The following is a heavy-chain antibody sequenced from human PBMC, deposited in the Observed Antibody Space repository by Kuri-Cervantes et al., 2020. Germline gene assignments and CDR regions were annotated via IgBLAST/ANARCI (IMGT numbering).Heavy chain of an antibody. J-gene: IGHJ4*02. CDR2: IRSKAYGGTT. CDR3: ARAAYSGYDLGAGY. CDR1: GFTFGDYA. Sequence: GGSLRLSCTASGFTFGDYAMSWFRQAPGKGLEWVGFIRSKAYGGTTGYAASVKGRFTISRDDSKSIAYLQMNSLRAEDTAVYYCARAAYSGYDLGAGYWGQGTLVTVSS. D-gene: IGHD5-12*01. V-gene: IGHV3-49*03.